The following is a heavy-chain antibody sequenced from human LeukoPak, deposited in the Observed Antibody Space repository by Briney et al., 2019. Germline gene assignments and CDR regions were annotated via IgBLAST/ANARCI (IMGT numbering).Heavy chain of an antibody. J-gene: IGHJ4*02. V-gene: IGHV3-23*01. CDR3: AKVGGYDILTGFSATLHFDY. CDR1: GFTFSNYA. CDR2: ISGSGGST. D-gene: IGHD3-9*01. Sequence: GGSLRLSCAASGFTFSNYAMSWVRQAPGKGLEWVSAISGSGGSTYYADSVKGRFTISRDNSKNTLFLRMSSLRAEDTAVYFCAKVGGYDILTGFSATLHFDYWGQGTLVTVSS.